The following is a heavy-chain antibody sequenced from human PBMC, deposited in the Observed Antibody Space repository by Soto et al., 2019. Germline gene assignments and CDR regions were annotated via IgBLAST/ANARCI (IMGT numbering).Heavy chain of an antibody. Sequence: SETLSLTCAVSGSSISSGGYSWSWIRQPPGKGLEWIGYIYHSGSTYYNPSLKSRVTISVDRSKNQFSLKLSSVTAADTAVYYCAAGGGLPRYYWGQGTLVTVSS. D-gene: IGHD5-12*01. CDR3: AAGGGLPRYY. CDR1: GSSISSGGYS. CDR2: IYHSGST. J-gene: IGHJ4*02. V-gene: IGHV4-30-2*01.